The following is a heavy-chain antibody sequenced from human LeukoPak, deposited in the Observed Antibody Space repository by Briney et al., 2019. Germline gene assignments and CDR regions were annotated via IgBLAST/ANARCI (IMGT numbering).Heavy chain of an antibody. V-gene: IGHV4-39*01. Sequence: PSETLSLTCTVSGGSISSSSYYWGWMRQPPGKGLEWIGSIYYSGSTYYNPSLKSRVTISVDTSKNQFSLKLSSVTAADTAVYYCARLARGLIDYWGQGTLVTVSS. D-gene: IGHD5-12*01. J-gene: IGHJ4*02. CDR3: ARLARGLIDY. CDR1: GGSISSSSYY. CDR2: IYYSGST.